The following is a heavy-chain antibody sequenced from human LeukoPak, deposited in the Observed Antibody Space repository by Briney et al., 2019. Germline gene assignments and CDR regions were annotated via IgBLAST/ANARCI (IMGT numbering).Heavy chain of an antibody. Sequence: SETLSLTCTVSGGSISTGAYYWSWIRQHPGKGLEWIGYIYYSGSTYYNPSLKSRVTISVDTSKTQFSLKLSSVTAADTAVYYCARDATYYGMDVWGQGTTVTVSS. V-gene: IGHV4-31*03. J-gene: IGHJ6*02. CDR1: GGSISTGAYY. CDR2: IYYSGST. CDR3: ARDATYYGMDV.